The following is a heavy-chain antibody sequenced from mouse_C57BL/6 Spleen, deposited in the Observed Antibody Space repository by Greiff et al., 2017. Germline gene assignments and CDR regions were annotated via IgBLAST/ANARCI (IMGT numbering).Heavy chain of an antibody. CDR2: INPNNGGT. Sequence: VQLQQSGPELVKPGASVKISCKASGYTFTDYYMNWVKQSHGKSLEWIGGINPNNGGTSYNQKFKGKATLTVDKSSSTAYMELRSLTSEDSAVYYCAREDYYGSSYGYWGQGTTLTVSS. CDR1: GYTFTDYY. J-gene: IGHJ2*01. D-gene: IGHD1-1*01. V-gene: IGHV1-26*01. CDR3: AREDYYGSSYGY.